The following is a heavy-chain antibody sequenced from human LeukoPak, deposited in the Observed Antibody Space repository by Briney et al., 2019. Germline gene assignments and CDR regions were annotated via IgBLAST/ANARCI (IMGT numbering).Heavy chain of an antibody. J-gene: IGHJ2*01. Sequence: PGGSLRLSCAASGFTFTNAWMRWVRQAPGRRLECVGRIKSKTDGGTTDYAATVKGTFTISRDDSKTTLYMQMNSLKTEDTAVYYCTTGAYDILAGYYHWYFDLWGRGTLVTVSS. V-gene: IGHV3-15*01. CDR3: TTGAYDILAGYYHWYFDL. D-gene: IGHD3-9*01. CDR1: GFTFTNAW. CDR2: IKSKTDGGTT.